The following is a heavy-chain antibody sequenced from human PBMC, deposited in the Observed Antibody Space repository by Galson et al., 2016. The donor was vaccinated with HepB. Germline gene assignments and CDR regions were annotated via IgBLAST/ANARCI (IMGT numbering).Heavy chain of an antibody. D-gene: IGHD4-23*01. CDR3: ARAPSTVVTPLWDF. Sequence: SVKVSCKASNYPFTNYGIAWVRQAPGHGLEWIGWISVYSGKPIYAQKVQGRLTLTTDTSTTTAYMDLRGLRSDDTAVYYCARAPSTVVTPLWDFWGQGTLVAVSS. V-gene: IGHV1-18*01. CDR2: ISVYSGKP. CDR1: NYPFTNYG. J-gene: IGHJ4*02.